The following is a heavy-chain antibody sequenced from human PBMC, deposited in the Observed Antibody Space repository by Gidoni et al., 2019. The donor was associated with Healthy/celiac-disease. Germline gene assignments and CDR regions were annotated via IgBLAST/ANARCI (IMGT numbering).Heavy chain of an antibody. CDR1: GFTFRSYS. V-gene: IGHV3-48*01. Sequence: EVQLVESGGGLVQPGGSLRLSCAASGFTFRSYSMNWVRQAPGKGLEWVSYISSSSSTIYYADSVKGRFTISRDNAKNSLYLQMNSLRAEDTAVYYCARRGGSVWNDFFFYGMDVWGQGTTVTVSS. J-gene: IGHJ6*02. CDR2: ISSSSSTI. CDR3: ARRGGSVWNDFFFYGMDV. D-gene: IGHD1-1*01.